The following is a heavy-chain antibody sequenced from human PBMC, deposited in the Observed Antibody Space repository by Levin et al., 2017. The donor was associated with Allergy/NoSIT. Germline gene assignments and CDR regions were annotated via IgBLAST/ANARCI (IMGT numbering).Heavy chain of an antibody. CDR3: ARVLSWGAGDY. V-gene: IGHV3-49*03. CDR1: GFSFGDYA. J-gene: IGHJ4*02. Sequence: RPGGSLRLSCSTSGFSFGDYAMSWFRQAPGKGLEWVGFIRIKFYNEATAYAASVRDRFTISRDDSKSIAYLQMNSLKAEDTAVYYCARVLSWGAGDYWGQGALVTVSS. CDR2: IRIKFYNEAT. D-gene: IGHD1-26*01.